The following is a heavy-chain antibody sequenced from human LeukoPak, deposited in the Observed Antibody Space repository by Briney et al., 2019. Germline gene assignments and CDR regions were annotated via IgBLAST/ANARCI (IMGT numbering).Heavy chain of an antibody. D-gene: IGHD3-22*01. CDR1: GSRFTSYW. CDR3: ARRFDSGGYPENDAFDI. J-gene: IGHJ3*02. V-gene: IGHV5-51*01. Sequence: GASLKISFKGSGSRFTSYWIGWVRRMPGKGLEWMGIIYPGDSDTSFSPSFQGQVTISADKSIGTAYLQWSSLKASDTAMYSCARRFDSGGYPENDAFDIWGQGTMVTVSS. CDR2: IYPGDSDT.